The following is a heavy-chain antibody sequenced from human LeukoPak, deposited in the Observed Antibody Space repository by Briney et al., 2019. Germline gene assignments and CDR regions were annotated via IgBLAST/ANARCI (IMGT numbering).Heavy chain of an antibody. V-gene: IGHV1-69*05. Sequence: SVKVSCKASGCTFSSYAISWVRQAPGQGLEWMGGITPIFGTTNYAQKLQGRVTMTTDTSTSTAYMELRSLRSDDTDVYYCARVVTMVRGSYMDVGGKGTAVRVS. CDR2: ITPIFGTT. J-gene: IGHJ6*03. D-gene: IGHD3-10*01. CDR3: ARVVTMVRGSYMDV. CDR1: GCTFSSYA.